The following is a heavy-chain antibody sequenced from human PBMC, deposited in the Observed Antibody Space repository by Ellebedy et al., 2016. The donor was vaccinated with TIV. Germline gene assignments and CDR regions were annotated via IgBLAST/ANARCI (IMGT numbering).Heavy chain of an antibody. CDR1: GGSISSYY. V-gene: IGHV4-59*08. Sequence: SETLSLTCTVSGGSISSYYWSWIRQPPGKGLEWIGYIYYSGSTNYNPSLKSRVTISVDTSKNQFSLKLSSVTAADTAVYYCARHWKDSYGFVFDYWGQGTLVTVSS. CDR3: ARHWKDSYGFVFDY. D-gene: IGHD5-18*01. J-gene: IGHJ4*02. CDR2: IYYSGST.